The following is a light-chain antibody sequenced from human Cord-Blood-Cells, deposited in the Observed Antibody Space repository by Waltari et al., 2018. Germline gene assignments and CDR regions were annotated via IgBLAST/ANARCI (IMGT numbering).Light chain of an antibody. V-gene: IGLV2-8*01. CDR3: SSYAGSNNLV. CDR2: EVS. CDR1: SRDVGGYNY. J-gene: IGLJ3*02. Sequence: QSALTQPPSASGSPGQSVTIPCTGTSRDVGGYNYVSWYQQHPGKAPELMIYEVSKRPSGVPDRFSGSKSCNTASLTVSGLQAEYEADYYCSSYAGSNNLVFGGGTKLTVL.